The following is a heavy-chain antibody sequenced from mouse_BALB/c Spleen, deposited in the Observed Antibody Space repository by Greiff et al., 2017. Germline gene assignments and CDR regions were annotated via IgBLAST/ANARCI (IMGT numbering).Heavy chain of an antibody. CDR1: GFTFSSYA. Sequence: EVKLMESGGGLVKPGGSLKLSCAASGFTFSSYAMSWVRQTPEKRLEWVATISSGGSYTYYPDSVKGRFTISRDNAKNTLYLQMSSLRSEDTAMYYCARGNYDYWGQGTTLTVSS. V-gene: IGHV5-9-3*01. D-gene: IGHD2-1*01. J-gene: IGHJ2*01. CDR2: ISSGGSYT. CDR3: ARGNYDY.